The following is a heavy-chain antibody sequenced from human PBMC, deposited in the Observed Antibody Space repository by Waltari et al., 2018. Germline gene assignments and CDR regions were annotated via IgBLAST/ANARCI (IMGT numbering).Heavy chain of an antibody. CDR3: ARTRITIFGVVIIDYFDY. CDR1: GFTFSIYA. Sequence: EVQLLESGGGLVQPGGSLRLSCAASGFTFSIYAISWVRQAPGKGLEWVSAIRGRGGSTYYADSVKGRFTISRDNSKNTLYLQMNSLRAEDTAVYYCARTRITIFGVVIIDYFDYWGQGTLVTVSS. V-gene: IGHV3-23*01. J-gene: IGHJ4*02. CDR2: IRGRGGST. D-gene: IGHD3-3*01.